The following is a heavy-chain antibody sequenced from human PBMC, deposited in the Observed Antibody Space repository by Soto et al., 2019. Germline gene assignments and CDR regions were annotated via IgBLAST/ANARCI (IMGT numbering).Heavy chain of an antibody. J-gene: IGHJ6*02. CDR3: ARVGYCSSTSCRSLYYYGMDV. CDR1: GYTFTSYG. D-gene: IGHD2-2*01. V-gene: IGHV1-18*01. CDR2: ISAYNGNT. Sequence: AAVKVSCKASGYTFTSYGISWVRQAPGQGLEWMGWISAYNGNTNYAQKLQGRVTITTDTSTSTAYMELRSLRSDDTAVYYCARVGYCSSTSCRSLYYYGMDVWGQGTTVTVSS.